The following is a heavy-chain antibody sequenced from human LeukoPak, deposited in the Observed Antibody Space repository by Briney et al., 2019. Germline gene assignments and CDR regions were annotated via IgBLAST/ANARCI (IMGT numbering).Heavy chain of an antibody. CDR1: GGTFSSYA. V-gene: IGHV1-69*05. J-gene: IGHJ4*02. CDR3: ATHYYDSSGYYYYFDY. CDR2: IIPIFGTA. Sequence: SVTVSCKASGGTFSSYAISWVRQAPGQGLEWMGGIIPIFGTANYAQKFQGRVTITTDESTSTAYMELSSLRSEDTAVYYCATHYYDSSGYYYYFDYWGQGTLVTVSS. D-gene: IGHD3-22*01.